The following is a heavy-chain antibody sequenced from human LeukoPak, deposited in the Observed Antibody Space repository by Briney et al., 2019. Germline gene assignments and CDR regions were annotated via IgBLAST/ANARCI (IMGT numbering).Heavy chain of an antibody. Sequence: SETLSLTCAVYGGSFSGYYWSWIRQPPGKGLEWIGEINHSGSTNYNPSLKSRVTISVDKSKNQFSLKLSSVTAADTAVYYCARDGYERGDDTDYMDVWGKGTTVIVSS. D-gene: IGHD2-2*03. V-gene: IGHV4-34*01. CDR2: INHSGST. J-gene: IGHJ6*03. CDR3: ARDGYERGDDTDYMDV. CDR1: GGSFSGYY.